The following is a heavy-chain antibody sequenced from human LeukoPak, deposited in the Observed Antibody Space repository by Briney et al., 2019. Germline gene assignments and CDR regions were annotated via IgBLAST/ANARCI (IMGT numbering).Heavy chain of an antibody. CDR1: GASISPGGYY. Sequence: PSETLSLTCTVSGASISPGGYYWSWIRQHPGKDLEWIGYIYYSGSTNYNPSLKSRVTMSVGTSKNQFSLKLNSVTAADTAVYYCAQEDIVATMGPPVYWGQGTLVTVSS. CDR2: IYYSGST. D-gene: IGHD5-12*01. CDR3: AQEDIVATMGPPVY. V-gene: IGHV4-31*03. J-gene: IGHJ4*02.